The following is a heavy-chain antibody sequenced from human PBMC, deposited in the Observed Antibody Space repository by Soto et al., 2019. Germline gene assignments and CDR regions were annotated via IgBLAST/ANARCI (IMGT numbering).Heavy chain of an antibody. J-gene: IGHJ6*02. Sequence: QVQLVQSGAEVKKPGSSVKVSCNASGGTFSSYAISWVRQAPGEGLEWMGGIIPIFGTANYAQKFQGRVTITAGESTSTAYMELSSLRSEDTAVYYCARDHGYYYGMDVWGQGTTVTVSS. CDR2: IIPIFGTA. V-gene: IGHV1-69*12. CDR3: ARDHGYYYGMDV. CDR1: GGTFSSYA. D-gene: IGHD2-8*01.